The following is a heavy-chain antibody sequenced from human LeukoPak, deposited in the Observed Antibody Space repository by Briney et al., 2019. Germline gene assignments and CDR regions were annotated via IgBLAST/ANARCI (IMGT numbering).Heavy chain of an antibody. CDR3: ARSAPAAAGTGPMDV. CDR1: GFTFSSYS. CDR2: ISSSSST. D-gene: IGHD6-13*01. J-gene: IGHJ6*03. V-gene: IGHV3-21*01. Sequence: PGGSLRLSCAASGFTFSSYSMSWVRQAPGKGLEWVSSISSSSSTNYADSVKGRFTISRDNAKNSLYLQMNSLRAEDTTVYYCARSAPAAAGTGPMDVWGKGTTVTVS.